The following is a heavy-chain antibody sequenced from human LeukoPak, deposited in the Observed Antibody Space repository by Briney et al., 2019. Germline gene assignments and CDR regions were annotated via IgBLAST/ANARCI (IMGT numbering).Heavy chain of an antibody. D-gene: IGHD6-25*01. J-gene: IGHJ4*02. CDR1: GFTFSSYA. CDR3: AKDSADPWYYFDY. V-gene: IGHV3-23*01. Sequence: GGSLRLSCAASGFTFSSYAMSWVRQAPGKGLEWVSAISSSGGSTYYADSVKGRFTISRDNSKNTLYLQMNSLRAEDTAVYYCAKDSADPWYYFDYWGQGTLVTVSS. CDR2: ISSSGGST.